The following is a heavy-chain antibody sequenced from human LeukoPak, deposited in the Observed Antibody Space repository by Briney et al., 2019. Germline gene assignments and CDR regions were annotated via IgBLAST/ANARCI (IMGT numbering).Heavy chain of an antibody. CDR2: INLNSGGT. J-gene: IGHJ4*02. V-gene: IGHV1-2*02. CDR3: AREIIENLYYYGSGTLYY. CDR1: GYTFTGYY. D-gene: IGHD3-10*01. Sequence: ASVKVSCKASGYTFTGYYMHWVRQAPGQGLEWMGWINLNSGGTNYPQKFQDRVTMTRDTSISTAYMELSRLRSDDTAVYYCAREIIENLYYYGSGTLYYWGQGTLVTVSS.